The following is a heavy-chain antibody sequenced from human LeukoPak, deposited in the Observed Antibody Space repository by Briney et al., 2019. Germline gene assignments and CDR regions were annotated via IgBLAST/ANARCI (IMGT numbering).Heavy chain of an antibody. CDR2: IYPGDSDT. V-gene: IGHV5-51*01. CDR3: ARWAQEEQPKELSFDY. J-gene: IGHJ4*02. Sequence: GESLKISCKGSGYSFTSYWIGWVRQMPGKGLEWMGIIYPGDSDTRYSPSFQGQVTISADKSISTAYLQWSSLEASDTAMYYCARWAQEEQPKELSFDYWGQGTLVTVSS. CDR1: GYSFTSYW. D-gene: IGHD1/OR15-1a*01.